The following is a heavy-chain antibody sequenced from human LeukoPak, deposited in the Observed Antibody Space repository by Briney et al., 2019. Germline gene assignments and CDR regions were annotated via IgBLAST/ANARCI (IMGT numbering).Heavy chain of an antibody. V-gene: IGHV3-15*01. CDR3: TTDSRIQLWLRSFDY. CDR1: GFTFSNAW. J-gene: IGHJ4*02. CDR2: IKSKTDGGTT. D-gene: IGHD5-18*01. Sequence: GGSLRLSCAASGFTFSNAWMSWVRQAPGKGLEWVGRIKSKTDGGTTDYAAPVKGRFTISRDDSKNTLYLQMNSLKTEDTAVYYCTTDSRIQLWLRSFDYWGQGTLVTVSS.